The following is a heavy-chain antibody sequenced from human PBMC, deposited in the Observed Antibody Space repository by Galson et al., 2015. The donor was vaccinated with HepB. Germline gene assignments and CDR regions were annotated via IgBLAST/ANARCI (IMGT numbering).Heavy chain of an antibody. Sequence: SETLSLTCTVSGGSISSYYWSWIRQPPGKGLEWIGYIYYSGSTNYNPSLKSRVTISVDTSKNQFSLKLSSVTAADTAVYYCARAPIRGAFDYWGQGTLVTVSS. CDR2: IYYSGST. CDR1: GGSISSYY. J-gene: IGHJ4*02. CDR3: ARAPIRGAFDY. V-gene: IGHV4-59*01. D-gene: IGHD3-10*01.